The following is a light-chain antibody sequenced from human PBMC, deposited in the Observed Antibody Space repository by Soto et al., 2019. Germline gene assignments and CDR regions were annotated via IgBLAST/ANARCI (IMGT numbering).Light chain of an antibody. CDR2: DSS. CDR3: QQRSNWPYT. V-gene: IGKV3-11*01. Sequence: EIVLTQSPATLSSSPGERATLSCRASQSVSFYFAWYQQKPGQAPRLLIYDSSYRAPGIPARFSGSGSGTDFPLTLSSLQPEDFAVYYCQQRSNWPYTFGQGTKLDIK. J-gene: IGKJ2*01. CDR1: QSVSFY.